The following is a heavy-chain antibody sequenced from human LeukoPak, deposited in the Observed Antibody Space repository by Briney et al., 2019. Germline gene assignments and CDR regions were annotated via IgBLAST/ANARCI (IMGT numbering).Heavy chain of an antibody. V-gene: IGHV4-34*01. J-gene: IGHJ4*02. CDR3: ARTLPGSPFDY. D-gene: IGHD2-2*01. CDR1: GGSFSGYY. CDR2: INHSGST. Sequence: SETLSLTCAVYGGSFSGYYWSWIRQPPGKGLEWIGEINHSGSTNYNPSLKSRVTISVDTSKNQFSLKLSSVTAADTAVYYCARTLPGSPFDYWGQGTLVTVSS.